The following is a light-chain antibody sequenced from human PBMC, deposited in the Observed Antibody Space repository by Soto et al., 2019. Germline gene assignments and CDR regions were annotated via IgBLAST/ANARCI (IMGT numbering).Light chain of an antibody. CDR1: QSVSIY. CDR3: QHRYSWPLT. V-gene: IGKV3-11*01. Sequence: EIVLTQSPATLSLSPGERATLSCRASQSVSIYLAWYQHRPGQAPRLLIYDASNRDNGITARFSGSGSVTDFTLTISSLEPEDFAVYYCQHRYSWPLTFGGGTRVEIK. J-gene: IGKJ4*01. CDR2: DAS.